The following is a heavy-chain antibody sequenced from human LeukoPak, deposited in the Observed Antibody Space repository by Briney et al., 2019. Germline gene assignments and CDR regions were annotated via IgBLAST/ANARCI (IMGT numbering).Heavy chain of an antibody. J-gene: IGHJ4*02. CDR1: GFTLGSYS. CDR2: ISSSSSYI. Sequence: PGVSLRLSCAASGFTLGSYSMSWVRQAPGKGLEWVSSISSSSSYIYYADSMKGRFTISRDNAKNSLYLQMNSLRVEDTAVYYCARGHSGYNEGPFDDWGQGTLVTVSS. V-gene: IGHV3-21*01. D-gene: IGHD5-12*01. CDR3: ARGHSGYNEGPFDD.